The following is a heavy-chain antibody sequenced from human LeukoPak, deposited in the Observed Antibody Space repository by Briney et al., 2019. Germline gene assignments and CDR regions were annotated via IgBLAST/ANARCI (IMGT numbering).Heavy chain of an antibody. D-gene: IGHD3-9*01. CDR1: GYTFTGCY. CDR2: INPNSGGT. Sequence: ASVKVSCKASGYTFTGCYMHWVRQAPGQGLEWMGRINPNSGGTNYAQKFQGRVTMTRDTSISTAYMELSRLRSDDPAVYYCARGPIRYFDWLHPESDYWGQGTLVTVSS. J-gene: IGHJ4*02. CDR3: ARGPIRYFDWLHPESDY. V-gene: IGHV1-2*06.